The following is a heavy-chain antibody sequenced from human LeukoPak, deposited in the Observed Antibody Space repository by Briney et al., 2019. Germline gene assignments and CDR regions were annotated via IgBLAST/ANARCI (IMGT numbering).Heavy chain of an antibody. CDR2: IIPIFGTA. CDR3: ARGGRDYYDSSGYPRMSAFDI. J-gene: IGHJ3*02. Sequence: SVKVSCKASGYTFTSYGFSWVRQAPGQGLEWMGGIIPIFGTANYAQKFQGRVTITADESTSTAYMELSSLRSEDTAVYYCARGGRDYYDSSGYPRMSAFDIWGQGTMVTVSS. CDR1: GYTFTSYG. D-gene: IGHD3-22*01. V-gene: IGHV1-69*13.